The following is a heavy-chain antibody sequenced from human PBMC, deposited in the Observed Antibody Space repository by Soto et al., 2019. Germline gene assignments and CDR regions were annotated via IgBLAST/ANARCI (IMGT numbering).Heavy chain of an antibody. CDR3: AREVQVHTPAFVY. J-gene: IGHJ4*02. CDR2: ISPMFGAA. D-gene: IGHD3-10*01. V-gene: IGHV1-69*19. CDR1: GGTFNTYA. Sequence: QVQLVQSGAEMKKPGSSVKVSCQSSGGTFNTYAMNWVRQAPGQGPEWMGDISPMFGAANYAPKFQGRVTSTADESPGTSYMQLSSLTSEDTALYFCAREVQVHTPAFVYWGQGTLVTVSS.